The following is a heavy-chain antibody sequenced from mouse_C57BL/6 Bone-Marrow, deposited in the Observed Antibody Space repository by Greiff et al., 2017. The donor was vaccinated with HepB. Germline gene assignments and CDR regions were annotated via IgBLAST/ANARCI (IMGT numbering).Heavy chain of an antibody. CDR3: ARHTTVVADY. J-gene: IGHJ2*01. CDR1: GFTFSSYG. CDR2: ISSGGSYT. V-gene: IGHV5-6*01. D-gene: IGHD1-1*01. Sequence: EVMLVESGGDLVKPGGSLKLSCAASGFTFSSYGMSWVRQTPDKRLEWVATISSGGSYTYYPDSVKGRFTISRDNAKNTLYLQMSSLKSEDTAMYYCARHTTVVADYWGQGTTLTVSS.